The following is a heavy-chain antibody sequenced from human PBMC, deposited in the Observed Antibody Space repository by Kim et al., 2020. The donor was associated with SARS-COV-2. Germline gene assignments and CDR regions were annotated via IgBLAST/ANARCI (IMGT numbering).Heavy chain of an antibody. CDR3: ARVAGDSGPYPYYFDS. Sequence: SETLSHTCTVSGASMSSGDYYWSWIRQPPGKGLEWIGRISNSGTTYYNPFLESRVIISLDMSKNQFSLKLSSETAADTAVYYCARVAGDSGPYPYYFDSWGQGTLITVSS. CDR1: GASMSSGDYY. D-gene: IGHD3-10*01. CDR2: ISNSGTT. J-gene: IGHJ4*02. V-gene: IGHV4-30-4*01.